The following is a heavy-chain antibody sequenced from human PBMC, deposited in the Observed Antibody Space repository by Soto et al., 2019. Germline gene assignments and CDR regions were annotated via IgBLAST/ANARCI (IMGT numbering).Heavy chain of an antibody. Sequence: QVQLVQSGAEVKKPGSSVKVSCKASGGTFSSYTISWVRQSPGQGLEWMGRIIPILGIANYAQKFQGRVTITADKATSTAYMERSSLGAEDTAVYYCARDHPTMGTTGGGYGGQGTLVTVSS. CDR2: IIPILGIA. D-gene: IGHD1-7*01. V-gene: IGHV1-69*08. CDR1: GGTFSSYT. CDR3: ARDHPTMGTTGGGY. J-gene: IGHJ4*02.